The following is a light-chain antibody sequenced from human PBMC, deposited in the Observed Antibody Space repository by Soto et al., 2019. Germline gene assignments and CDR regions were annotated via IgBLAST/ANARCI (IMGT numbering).Light chain of an antibody. J-gene: IGKJ1*01. CDR1: QSVLYSSNNKNY. CDR2: WAS. Sequence: DNVMTQTPDSLAVSLGERATINCKSSQSVLYSSNNKNYLAWYQQKPGQPPKLLIYWASTRESGVPDRFSASGSGTDVTLTISSLQAEDVAVYYCQQYYSIPWTFGQGTKVEIK. CDR3: QQYYSIPWT. V-gene: IGKV4-1*01.